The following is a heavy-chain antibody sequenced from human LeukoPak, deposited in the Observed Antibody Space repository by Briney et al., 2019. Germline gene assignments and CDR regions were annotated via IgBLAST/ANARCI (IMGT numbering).Heavy chain of an antibody. Sequence: SVNVSCKASEATFSNSAINGVPLAPGQGLEWRVGIIPMFDTAHYAEKFQVRVTISADESTNTVYMELRGLRSEDTAVYYCARDDNDILTGYFDSWGQGTLVTVSS. CDR1: EATFSNSA. CDR2: IIPMFDTA. D-gene: IGHD3-9*01. CDR3: ARDDNDILTGYFDS. J-gene: IGHJ5*01. V-gene: IGHV1-69*01.